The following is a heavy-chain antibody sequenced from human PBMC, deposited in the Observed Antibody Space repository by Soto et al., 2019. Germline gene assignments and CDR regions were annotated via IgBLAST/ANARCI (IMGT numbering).Heavy chain of an antibody. CDR2: IYSGGST. J-gene: IGHJ4*02. Sequence: PGGSLRLSCAASGFTVSSNYMSWVRQAPGKGLEWVSVIYSGGSTFYADSVKGRFTISRDNSKNTLYLQMNSLRAEDTAVYYGARASRNYYDSSGDIYYFDYWGQGT. D-gene: IGHD3-22*01. V-gene: IGHV3-66*01. CDR1: GFTVSSNY. CDR3: ARASRNYYDSSGDIYYFDY.